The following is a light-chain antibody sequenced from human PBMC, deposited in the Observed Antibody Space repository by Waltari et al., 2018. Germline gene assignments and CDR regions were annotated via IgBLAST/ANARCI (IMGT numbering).Light chain of an antibody. Sequence: NFMLNQPHSVSGSPGETISISCIGISSGSVHWYQQRPDSSPTTVIYDTNQRPSGVPDRFSGSVDSSSNSASLTISGLTTEDEADYYCQSYDRSKWVFGGGTKLTVL. CDR3: QSYDRSKWV. CDR1: SSGS. V-gene: IGLV6-57*01. CDR2: DTN. J-gene: IGLJ3*02.